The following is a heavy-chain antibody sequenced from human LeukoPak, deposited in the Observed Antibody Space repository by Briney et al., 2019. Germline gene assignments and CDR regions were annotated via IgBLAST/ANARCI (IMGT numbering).Heavy chain of an antibody. J-gene: IGHJ4*02. CDR3: ARDRETGSYYGIDS. Sequence: ASVKVSCKASGYSFSSYGMSWVRQAPGQGLEWMGYIIPKSGATNYAQKFQGRVTMTRDTSISTAYMELSWLRSDDTAVYYCARDRETGSYYGIDSWGQGTLLTVSS. CDR2: IIPKSGAT. CDR1: GYSFSSYG. V-gene: IGHV1-2*02. D-gene: IGHD1-26*01.